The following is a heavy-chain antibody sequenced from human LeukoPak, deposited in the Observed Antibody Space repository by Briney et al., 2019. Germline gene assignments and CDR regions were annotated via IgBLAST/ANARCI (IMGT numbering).Heavy chain of an antibody. Sequence: GGSLRLSCEASGFTFSSYWMHWVRQAPGKGLVWVSRIYSDGSSTNYADSVKGRFTISRDNAKNTLYLQMNSLRAEDTAVYYCVRGEYCSGGSCYSAAFDIWGQGTMVTVSS. CDR1: GFTFSSYW. J-gene: IGHJ3*02. V-gene: IGHV3-74*01. D-gene: IGHD2-15*01. CDR3: VRGEYCSGGSCYSAAFDI. CDR2: IYSDGSST.